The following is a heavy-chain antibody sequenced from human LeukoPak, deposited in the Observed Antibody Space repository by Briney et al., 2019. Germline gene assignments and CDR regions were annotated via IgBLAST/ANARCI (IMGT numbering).Heavy chain of an antibody. D-gene: IGHD3-22*01. CDR1: GVSISSTGYC. V-gene: IGHV4-39*01. Sequence: RPSETLSLTCAVSGVSISSTGYCWAWIRQPPGKGLEWIGTIYYSRSTYHNTSLKSRITMSVDTSRNQFSLKLSSVDAADTAVYYCAKAGVRYFDSSGLYAFDFWGQGTTVTVSS. CDR2: IYYSRST. J-gene: IGHJ3*01. CDR3: AKAGVRYFDSSGLYAFDF.